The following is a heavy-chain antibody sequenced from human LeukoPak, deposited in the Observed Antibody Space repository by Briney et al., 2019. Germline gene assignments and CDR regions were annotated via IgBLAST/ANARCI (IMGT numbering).Heavy chain of an antibody. CDR2: ISSGSSTI. Sequence: QPGGSLRLSCAASGXTFSTYWMHWVRQAPGKGLEWISYISSGSSTIFYADSVKGRFTISRGNAKNSLYLQMNSLRDEDTALYYCARGKAVLDYWGQGTLVTVSS. CDR3: ARGKAVLDY. CDR1: GXTFSTYW. V-gene: IGHV3-48*02. J-gene: IGHJ4*02. D-gene: IGHD6-19*01.